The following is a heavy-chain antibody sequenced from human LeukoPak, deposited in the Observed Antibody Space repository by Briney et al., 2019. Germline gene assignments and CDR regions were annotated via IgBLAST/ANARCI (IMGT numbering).Heavy chain of an antibody. J-gene: IGHJ3*02. V-gene: IGHV4-34*01. D-gene: IGHD6-19*01. Sequence: SETLSLTCAVYGGSFSGYYWSWIRQPPGKGLEWIGEINHSGSTNYNPSLKSRVTISVDTSKNQFSLKLSSVTAADTAVYYCARHFGGYSSGWYDAFDIWGQGTMVTVSS. CDR1: GGSFSGYY. CDR2: INHSGST. CDR3: ARHFGGYSSGWYDAFDI.